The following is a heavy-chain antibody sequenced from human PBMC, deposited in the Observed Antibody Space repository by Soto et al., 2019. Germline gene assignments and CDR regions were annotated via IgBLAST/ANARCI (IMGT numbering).Heavy chain of an antibody. CDR2: IYPGDSET. J-gene: IGHJ4*02. CDR1: GYNFTKNC. CDR3: VKEYFGEFH. D-gene: IGHD3-10*01. Sequence: PGESLKMSCSGTGYNFTKNCIGWVLQMPGKGLEWMGIIYPGDSETRYSPSFQGQVTISRDDSTDTLSLQMNSLGAEDTGFYYCVKEYFGEFHWGQGTLVTV. V-gene: IGHV5-51*01.